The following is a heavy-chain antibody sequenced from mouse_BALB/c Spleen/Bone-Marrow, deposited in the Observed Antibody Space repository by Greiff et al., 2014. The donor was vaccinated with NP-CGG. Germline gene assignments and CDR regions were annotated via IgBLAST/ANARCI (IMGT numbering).Heavy chain of an antibody. Sequence: VQLQQSGAELMKPGASVNMSCKATGYTFSSYWIEWVKQRPGRGLEWIGGILPGTSSTTYNERFKAKATFTADTSSNTAYMQLSSLTSEDSAVYYCVRGKLGYGNPYYFDYSRQRTTPPVPS. CDR1: GYTFSSYW. CDR2: ILPGTSST. D-gene: IGHD2-10*02. J-gene: IGHJ2*01. V-gene: IGHV1-9*01. CDR3: VRGKLGYGNPYYFDY.